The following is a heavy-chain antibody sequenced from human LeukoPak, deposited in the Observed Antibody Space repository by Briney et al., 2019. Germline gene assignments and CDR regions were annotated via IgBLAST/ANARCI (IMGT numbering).Heavy chain of an antibody. Sequence: SETLSLTCTVSGYSINSGYYWGWIRQPPGKGLEWIGSIWHTGSTYYNPSLKSRVTISVDTSKNQFSLKLTSVTAADTGVYYCARITDLSVATDYWGQGTLVTVSS. V-gene: IGHV4-38-2*02. CDR2: IWHTGST. J-gene: IGHJ4*02. D-gene: IGHD6-19*01. CDR1: GYSINSGYY. CDR3: ARITDLSVATDY.